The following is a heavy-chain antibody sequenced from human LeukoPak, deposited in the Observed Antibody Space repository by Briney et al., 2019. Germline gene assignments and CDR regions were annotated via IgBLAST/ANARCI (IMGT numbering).Heavy chain of an antibody. CDR1: GGSISSYY. CDR2: IYYSGST. CDR3: ARHPILTGYYRPSFYFDY. V-gene: IGHV4-59*08. J-gene: IGHJ4*02. D-gene: IGHD3-9*01. Sequence: SETLSLTCTVSGGSISSYYWSWIRQPPGKGLEWIGYIYYSGSTNNNPSLKSRVTISVDTSKNQFSLKLSSVTAADTAVYYCARHPILTGYYRPSFYFDYWGQGTLVTVSS.